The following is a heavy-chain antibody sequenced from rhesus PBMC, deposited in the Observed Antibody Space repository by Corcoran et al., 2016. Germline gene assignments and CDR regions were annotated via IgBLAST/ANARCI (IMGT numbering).Heavy chain of an antibody. V-gene: IGHV4-160*01. CDR2: IYGSGGST. CDR3: ARRGNYGYFDY. J-gene: IGHJ4*01. CDR1: GGSISSNY. Sequence: QVQLQESGPGLVKPSETLSLICAVSGGSISSNYWSWIRQAPGKGLEWIGRIYGSGGSTDYNPSLKSRVTISTYTSKNQFSLKLNSVTAADTAVYYCARRGNYGYFDYWGQGVLVTVSS. D-gene: IGHD1-44*01.